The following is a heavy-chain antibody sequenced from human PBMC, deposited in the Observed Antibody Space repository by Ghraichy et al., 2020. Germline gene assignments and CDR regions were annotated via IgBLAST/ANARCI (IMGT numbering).Heavy chain of an antibody. Sequence: SETLSLTCTVSGGSISSYYWSWIRQPPGKGLEWIGYIYYSGSTNYNPSLKSRVTISVDTSKNQFSLKLSSVTAADTAVYYCARGSLPRNWYAYYFDYWGQGTLVTVSS. J-gene: IGHJ4*02. CDR1: GGSISSYY. D-gene: IGHD1-1*01. CDR3: ARGSLPRNWYAYYFDY. V-gene: IGHV4-59*01. CDR2: IYYSGST.